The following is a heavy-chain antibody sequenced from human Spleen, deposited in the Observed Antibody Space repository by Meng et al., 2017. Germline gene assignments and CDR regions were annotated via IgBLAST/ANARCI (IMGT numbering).Heavy chain of an antibody. CDR3: TVISRGHI. D-gene: IGHD3-3*02. V-gene: IGHV3-73*01. CDR2: IRSKTDTYAT. CDR1: GFTFSGSD. Sequence: GESLKISCVVSGFTFSGSDVHWVRQASGKGLEWVGRIRSKTDTYATAFAASVKGRFTISRDDSKNTAYLQLNSLKTEDTAVYYCTVISRGHIWGQGTMVTVSS. J-gene: IGHJ3*02.